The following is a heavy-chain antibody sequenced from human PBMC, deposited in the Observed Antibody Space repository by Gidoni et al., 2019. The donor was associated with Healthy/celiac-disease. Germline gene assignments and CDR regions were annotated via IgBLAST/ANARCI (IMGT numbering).Heavy chain of an antibody. CDR1: GYTFTGYY. D-gene: IGHD3-22*01. J-gene: IGHJ5*02. CDR2: INPNSGGT. Sequence: QVQLVQSGAEVKKPGASVKVSCKASGYTFTGYYMHWVRQAPGQGLEWMGWINPNSGGTNYAQKFQGRVTMTRDTSISTAYMELSRLRSDDTAVYYCARESYDSSVPGWFDPWGQGTLVTVSS. CDR3: ARESYDSSVPGWFDP. V-gene: IGHV1-2*02.